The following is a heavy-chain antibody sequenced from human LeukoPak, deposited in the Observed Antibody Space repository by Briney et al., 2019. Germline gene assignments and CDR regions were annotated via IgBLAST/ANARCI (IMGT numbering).Heavy chain of an antibody. CDR3: ARAVTSSSSWYKWVNWFDP. CDR2: IYYSGST. D-gene: IGHD6-13*01. Sequence: PSETLSLTCTVSGGSISSYYWSWIRQPPGKGLEWIGYIYYSGSTNYNPSLKSRVTISVDTSKNQFSLKLSSVTAADTAVYYCARAVTSSSSWYKWVNWFDPWGQGTLVTVSS. CDR1: GGSISSYY. V-gene: IGHV4-59*12. J-gene: IGHJ5*02.